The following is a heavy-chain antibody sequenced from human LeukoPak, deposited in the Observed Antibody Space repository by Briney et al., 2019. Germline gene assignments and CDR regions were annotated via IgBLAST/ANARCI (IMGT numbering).Heavy chain of an antibody. CDR1: GFTFSSYS. D-gene: IGHD4-17*01. CDR2: ISSSSSTI. Sequence: GGSLRLSCAASGFTFSSYSMNWVRQAPGKGLEWVSYISSSSSTIYYADSVKGRFTISRDNAKNSLYLQMNSLRAEDTAVYYCAKDRRGFVGTVTTIDYWGQGTLVTVSS. V-gene: IGHV3-48*01. CDR3: AKDRRGFVGTVTTIDY. J-gene: IGHJ4*02.